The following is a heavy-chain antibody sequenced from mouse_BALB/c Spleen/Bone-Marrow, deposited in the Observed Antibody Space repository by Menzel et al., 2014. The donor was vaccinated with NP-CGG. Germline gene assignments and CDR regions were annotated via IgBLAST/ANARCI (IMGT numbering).Heavy chain of an antibody. V-gene: IGHV1S81*02. J-gene: IGHJ3*01. CDR1: GYTFTRYW. D-gene: IGHD2-2*01. CDR3: TTSRGYNWFAY. CDR2: INPGSGST. Sequence: QVQLQQSGAELVKPGASVKLSCKASGYTFTRYWMEWVKQRPGQGLEWIGEINPGSGSTNYNEKFKDKATLTADKSSSTAYMQLSSLTSEGSAVYYCTTSRGYNWFAYWGQGTLVTVSA.